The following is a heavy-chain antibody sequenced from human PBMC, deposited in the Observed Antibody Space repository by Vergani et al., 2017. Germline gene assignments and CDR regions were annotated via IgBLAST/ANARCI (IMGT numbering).Heavy chain of an antibody. V-gene: IGHV3-7*01. CDR2: IKQDGSEK. Sequence: EVQLVESGGGLVQPGGSLRLSCAASGFTFSSYWMSWVRQAPGKGLEWVANIKQDGSEKYYVDSVKGRFTISRDNAKNSLYLQMNSLRAEDTAVYYCARDSSSWSTPPFDYWGQGTLVTVSS. J-gene: IGHJ4*02. CDR1: GFTFSSYW. CDR3: ARDSSSWSTPPFDY. D-gene: IGHD6-13*01.